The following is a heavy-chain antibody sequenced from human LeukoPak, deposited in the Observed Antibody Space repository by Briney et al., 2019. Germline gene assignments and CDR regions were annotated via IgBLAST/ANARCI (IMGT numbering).Heavy chain of an antibody. CDR3: AKEETTGAVTPDFGPNDY. D-gene: IGHD4-17*01. CDR2: VSYDGSNK. Sequence: GGSLRLSCAASGFTFSSYGMHWVRQARDKGLEWVAVVSYDGSNKYYADSVKGRFTISRDNSKNTLYLQMISLRAEDTAVYYCAKEETTGAVTPDFGPNDYWGQGTLVTVSS. J-gene: IGHJ4*02. V-gene: IGHV3-30*18. CDR1: GFTFSSYG.